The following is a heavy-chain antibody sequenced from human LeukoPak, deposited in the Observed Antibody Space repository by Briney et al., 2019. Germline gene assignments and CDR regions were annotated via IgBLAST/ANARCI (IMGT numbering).Heavy chain of an antibody. Sequence: PGGSLRLSCAASGFTFSSYGMHWVRQAPGKGLEWVAFIRYDGSNKYYADSVKGRFNISRDNSKSTLYLQMNSLRAEDTAVYYCAKDRGYSSGWYVSGFDYWGQGTLVTVSS. CDR1: GFTFSSYG. CDR3: AKDRGYSSGWYVSGFDY. V-gene: IGHV3-30*02. D-gene: IGHD6-19*01. CDR2: IRYDGSNK. J-gene: IGHJ4*01.